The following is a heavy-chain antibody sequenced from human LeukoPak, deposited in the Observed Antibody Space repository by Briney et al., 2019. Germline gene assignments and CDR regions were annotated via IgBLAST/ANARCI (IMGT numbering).Heavy chain of an antibody. CDR2: ISGSGGST. CDR3: AKVSMPVITIFGVGTENWFDP. J-gene: IGHJ5*02. V-gene: IGHV3-23*01. Sequence: PGGSLRLSCAVSGFSVSNNYLSWVRQAPGKGLEWVSAISGSGGSTYYADSVKGRFTISRDNSKNTLYLQMNSLRAEDTAVYYCAKVSMPVITIFGVGTENWFDPWGQGTLVAVSS. D-gene: IGHD3-3*01. CDR1: GFSVSNNY.